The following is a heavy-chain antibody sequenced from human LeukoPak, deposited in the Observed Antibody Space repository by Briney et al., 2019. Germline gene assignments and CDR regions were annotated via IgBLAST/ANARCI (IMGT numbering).Heavy chain of an antibody. CDR2: IDPSDSYT. CDR1: GYSFTSYW. CDR3: ARRYSSGWSVDY. D-gene: IGHD6-19*01. V-gene: IGHV5-10-1*01. Sequence: GESLKISCKGSGYSFTSYWISWVRQMPGKGLEWMGRIDPSDSYTNYSPSFQGHVTISADKSISTAYLQWSTLKASDTAIYYCARRYSSGWSVDYWGQGTLVTVSS. J-gene: IGHJ4*02.